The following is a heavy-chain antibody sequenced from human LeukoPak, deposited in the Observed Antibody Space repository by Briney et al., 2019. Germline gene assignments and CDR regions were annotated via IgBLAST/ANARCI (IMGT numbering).Heavy chain of an antibody. CDR2: INPSGGST. J-gene: IGHJ4*02. V-gene: IGHV1-46*01. CDR1: GYTFTSYY. Sequence: ASVKVSCKASGYTFTSYYMHWVRQAPGQGLEWMGIINPSGGSTSYAQKFQGRVTMTRDMSTSTVYMELSSLRSEDTAVYYCARVRTGNLFDYWGQGTLVTVSS. D-gene: IGHD1-1*01. CDR3: ARVRTGNLFDY.